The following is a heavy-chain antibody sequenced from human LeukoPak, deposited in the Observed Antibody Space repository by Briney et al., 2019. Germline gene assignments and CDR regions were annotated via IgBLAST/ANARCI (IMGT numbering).Heavy chain of an antibody. V-gene: IGHV1-69*01. CDR2: IIPIFGTA. Sequence: SVKVSCKASGGTFISYAISWVRQAPGQGLEWMGGIIPIFGTANYAQKFQGRVTITADESTSTAYMELSSLRSEDTAVYYCARALTGSSAFDYWGQGTLVTVSS. CDR3: ARALTGSSAFDY. J-gene: IGHJ4*02. D-gene: IGHD1-26*01. CDR1: GGTFISYA.